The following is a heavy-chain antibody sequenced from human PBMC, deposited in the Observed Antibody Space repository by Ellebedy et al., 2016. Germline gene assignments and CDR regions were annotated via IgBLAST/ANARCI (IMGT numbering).Heavy chain of an antibody. CDR1: GYSFTSYW. Sequence: ASVKVSCKGSGYSFTSYWIGWVRQMPGKGLEWMGIIYPGDSDTRYCPSFQGQVTISADKSISTAYLQWSSLKAPDTAMYYCARGDSRGYYLWGQGTLVTVSS. J-gene: IGHJ4*02. V-gene: IGHV5-51*01. CDR2: IYPGDSDT. CDR3: ARGDSRGYYL. D-gene: IGHD3-22*01.